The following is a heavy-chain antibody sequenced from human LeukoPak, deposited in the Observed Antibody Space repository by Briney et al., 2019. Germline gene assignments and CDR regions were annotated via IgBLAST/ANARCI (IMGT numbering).Heavy chain of an antibody. D-gene: IGHD2-2*01. CDR1: GFTFSSYA. Sequence: GGSLRLSCAASGFTFSSYAMHWVRQALGKGLEWVAVISYDGSNKYYADSVKGRFTISRDNSKNTLYLQMNSLRAEDTAVYYCAGICSSTSCYFDYWGQGSLVTVSS. V-gene: IGHV3-30-3*01. CDR3: AGICSSTSCYFDY. CDR2: ISYDGSNK. J-gene: IGHJ4*02.